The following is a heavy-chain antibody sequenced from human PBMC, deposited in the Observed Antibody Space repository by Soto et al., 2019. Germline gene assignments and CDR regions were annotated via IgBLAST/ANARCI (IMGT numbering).Heavy chain of an antibody. CDR3: AKRVVGYYFED. CDR1: GFTFSSYV. Sequence: EVQLLESGGGLVQPGGSLRLSCAASGFTFSSYVMSWVRQAPGKGLEWVSSISGSGGSTKYADSVKGRFTTSRDNSKNTLYLQMNSLRGEDTAVYHCAKRVVGYYFEDWGQGTLVTVSS. D-gene: IGHD1-26*01. CDR2: ISGSGGST. V-gene: IGHV3-23*01. J-gene: IGHJ4*02.